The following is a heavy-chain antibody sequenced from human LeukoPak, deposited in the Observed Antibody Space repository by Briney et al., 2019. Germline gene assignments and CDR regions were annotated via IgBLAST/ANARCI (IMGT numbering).Heavy chain of an antibody. J-gene: IGHJ4*02. V-gene: IGHV4-39*01. CDR3: GHFRLDNFDY. D-gene: IGHD3-3*02. Sequence: PSETLSLTCTVSSGSISSSSYYWGWIRQPPGKGLEWIGSIYYSGSTYYNPSLKSRVTISVDTSKNQFSLKLSSVTAADTAVYYCGHFRLDNFDYWGQGTLVTVSS. CDR1: SGSISSSSYY. CDR2: IYYSGST.